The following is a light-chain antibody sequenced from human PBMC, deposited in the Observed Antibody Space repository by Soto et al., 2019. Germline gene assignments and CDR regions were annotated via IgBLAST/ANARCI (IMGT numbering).Light chain of an antibody. Sequence: DIQMTQSPSTLSASVGDRVTITCRASQNINRWLAWYQQKPGKAPKLLIYWASTRESGVPDRFSGSGSGTDFTLTISSLEPEDFAVYYCQQRSNWPRTFGQGTKGDIK. CDR3: QQRSNWPRT. CDR1: QNINRW. V-gene: IGKV1-5*03. J-gene: IGKJ1*01. CDR2: WAS.